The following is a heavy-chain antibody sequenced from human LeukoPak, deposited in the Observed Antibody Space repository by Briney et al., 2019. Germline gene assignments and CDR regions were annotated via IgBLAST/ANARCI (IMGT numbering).Heavy chain of an antibody. Sequence: SETLSLTCAVSGGSISSGGYSWSWIRQPPGKGLEWIGYIYYSGSTYYNPSLKSRVTISVDTSKNQFSLKLSSVTAADTDVYYCARGYYYDSSGYVTGAFNIWGQGTMVTVSS. CDR1: GGSISSGGYS. CDR3: ARGYYYDSSGYVTGAFNI. D-gene: IGHD3-22*01. CDR2: IYYSGST. J-gene: IGHJ3*02. V-gene: IGHV4-30-4*07.